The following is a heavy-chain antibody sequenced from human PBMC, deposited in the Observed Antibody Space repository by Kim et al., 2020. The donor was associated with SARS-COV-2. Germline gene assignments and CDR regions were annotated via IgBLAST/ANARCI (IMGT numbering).Heavy chain of an antibody. V-gene: IGHV1-8*01. Sequence: ASVKVSCKASGYTFTSYDINWVRQATGQGLEWMGWMNPNSGNTGYAQKFQGRVTMTRNTSISTAYMELSSLRSEDTAVYYCARTGRREYQLRYRRGSYRGGMDVWGQGTTVTVSS. J-gene: IGHJ6*02. D-gene: IGHD2-2*01. CDR1: GYTFTSYD. CDR2: MNPNSGNT. CDR3: ARTGRREYQLRYRRGSYRGGMDV.